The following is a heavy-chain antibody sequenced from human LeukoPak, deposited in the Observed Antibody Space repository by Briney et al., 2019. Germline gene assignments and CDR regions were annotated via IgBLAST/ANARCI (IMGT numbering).Heavy chain of an antibody. V-gene: IGHV3-30*04. J-gene: IGHJ4*02. CDR2: ISYDGSNK. CDR1: GFTFSSYA. Sequence: GGSLRLSCAASGFTFSSYAMHWVRQAPGKGLEWVAVISYDGSNKYYADSVKGRFTISRDNSKNTLYLQMNSLRAEDTAVYYCAREVAYYYDSSGSTHYWGQGTLVTVSS. D-gene: IGHD3-22*01. CDR3: AREVAYYYDSSGSTHY.